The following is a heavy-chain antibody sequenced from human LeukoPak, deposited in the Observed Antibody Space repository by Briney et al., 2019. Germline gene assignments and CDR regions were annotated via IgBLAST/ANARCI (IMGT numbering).Heavy chain of an antibody. V-gene: IGHV3-66*01. CDR1: GFTVSSSY. J-gene: IGHJ4*02. CDR3: ARSYYYGSGSYYPFDY. Sequence: GGSLRLSCAASGFTVSSSYVSWVRQAPGKGLEWVPIIYISGSTYYADSVKGRFTISRDNSKNTLYLQMNSLRAEDTAVYYCARSYYYGSGSYYPFDYWGQGTLVTVSS. D-gene: IGHD3-10*01. CDR2: IYISGST.